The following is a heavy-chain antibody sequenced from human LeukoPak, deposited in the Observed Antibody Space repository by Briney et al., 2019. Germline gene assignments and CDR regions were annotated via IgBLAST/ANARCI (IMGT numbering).Heavy chain of an antibody. J-gene: IGHJ4*02. CDR3: ARDAGGNFDY. CDR1: GFTFSSFS. CDR2: ISSSSSYI. Sequence: GGSLRLSCAASGFTFSSFSMNWVRQAPGKGLEWVSSISSSSSYIYYADSVKGRFTISRDDAKNSLYLQMNSLRAEDTAVYYCARDAGGNFDYWGQGTLVTVSS. V-gene: IGHV3-21*04.